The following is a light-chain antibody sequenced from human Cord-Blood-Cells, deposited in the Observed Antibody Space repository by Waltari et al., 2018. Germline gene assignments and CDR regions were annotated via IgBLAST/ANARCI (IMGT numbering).Light chain of an antibody. CDR1: QSVSSSY. CDR2: GAS. J-gene: IGKJ3*01. CDR3: QQYGSSPPFT. Sequence: DIVLTQAPRTMALSLGERDTLYCRTSQSVSSSYLAWYQQKPGPAPSLLIYGASSRATGIPDRFSGSGSGTDFTLTISRLEPEDFAVYYCQQYGSSPPFTFGPGTKVDIK. V-gene: IGKV3-20*01.